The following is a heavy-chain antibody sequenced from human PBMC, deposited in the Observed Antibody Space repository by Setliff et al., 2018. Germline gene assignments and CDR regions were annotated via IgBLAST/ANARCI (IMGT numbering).Heavy chain of an antibody. Sequence: PSETLSLTCNVSGGSIRSYYWSWIRRPPGKGPEWIGYMYYSGTTNYNPSLKSRATISVDTSKNQFSLRLSSVTAADTAVYYCARHDVMVRWFDYWGQGTLVTVSS. CDR3: ARHDVMVRWFDY. CDR2: MYYSGTT. CDR1: GGSIRSYY. D-gene: IGHD3-10*01. V-gene: IGHV4-59*08. J-gene: IGHJ4*02.